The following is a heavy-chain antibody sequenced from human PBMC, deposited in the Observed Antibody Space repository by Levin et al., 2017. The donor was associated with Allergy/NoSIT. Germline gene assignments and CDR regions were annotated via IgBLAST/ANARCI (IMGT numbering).Heavy chain of an antibody. CDR2: IFGGGSR. D-gene: IGHD3-22*01. CDR3: ASRIYYFDSSDSRMDV. V-gene: IGHV3-66*01. CDR1: GFTVSSNY. J-gene: IGHJ6*02. Sequence: WASVKVSCAASGFTVSSNYMSWVRQAPGKGLEFVSVIFGGGSRYYADSVKGRFTISRDNSKNTLYLQMNSLRAEDTAVYYCASRIYYFDSSDSRMDVWGQGTTVTVSS.